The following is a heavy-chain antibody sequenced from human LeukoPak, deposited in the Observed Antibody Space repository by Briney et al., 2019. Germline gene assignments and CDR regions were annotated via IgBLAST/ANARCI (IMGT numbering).Heavy chain of an antibody. V-gene: IGHV3-43D*04. CDR2: ISWYGGST. D-gene: IGHD3-10*01. CDR1: GFTFDDYA. J-gene: IGHJ6*04. Sequence: GGSLRLSCAASGFTFDDYAMHWVRQAPGKGVEWVSLISWYGGSTYYADSVKGRFTISRDNSKNSLYLQMNSLRAEDTALYYCAKDKGYGSGSYPYYYYGMDVWGKGTTVTVSS. CDR3: AKDKGYGSGSYPYYYYGMDV.